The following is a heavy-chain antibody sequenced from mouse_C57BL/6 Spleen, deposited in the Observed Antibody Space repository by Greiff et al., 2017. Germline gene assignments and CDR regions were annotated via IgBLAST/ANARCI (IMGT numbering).Heavy chain of an antibody. D-gene: IGHD2-4*01. CDR1: GYTFTSYD. Sequence: QVQLQQSGPELVKPGASVKLSCKASGYTFTSYDINWVKQRPGQGLEWIGWIYPRDGSTKYNEKFKGKATLTVDTSSSTAYMELHSLTSEDSAVYFCARWYDYDGLYYAMDYWGQGTSVTVSS. V-gene: IGHV1-85*01. CDR2: IYPRDGST. CDR3: ARWYDYDGLYYAMDY. J-gene: IGHJ4*01.